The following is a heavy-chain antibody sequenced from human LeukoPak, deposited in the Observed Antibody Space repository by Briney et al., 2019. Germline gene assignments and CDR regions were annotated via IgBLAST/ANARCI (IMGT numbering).Heavy chain of an antibody. CDR1: GYTFTSYY. Sequence: ASGKVSCKASGYTFTSYYMHWVRQAAGQGLEWMGIINPSGGSTSYAQKFQGRVTMTRDTSTSTVYMELSSLRSEDTAVYYCARVTIDDYGDYRYFDLWGRGTLVTVSS. CDR3: ARVTIDDYGDYRYFDL. CDR2: INPSGGST. D-gene: IGHD4-17*01. V-gene: IGHV1-46*01. J-gene: IGHJ2*01.